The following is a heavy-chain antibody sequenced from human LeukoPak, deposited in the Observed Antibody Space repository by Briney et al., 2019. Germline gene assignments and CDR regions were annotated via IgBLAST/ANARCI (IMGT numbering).Heavy chain of an antibody. V-gene: IGHV3-23*01. CDR1: GFTVSSYG. J-gene: IGHJ3*01. CDR3: AKARIASAGTRAFDV. CDR2: FSATDGSA. D-gene: IGHD6-13*01. Sequence: PGGSLRLSCAASGFTVSSYGMTWVRQAPGKGLEWVSAFSATDGSAQYAESVKGRFTISRDNSKNSLYLQMNSLRDEDTAVYYCAKARIASAGTRAFDVWGQGTMVTVSS.